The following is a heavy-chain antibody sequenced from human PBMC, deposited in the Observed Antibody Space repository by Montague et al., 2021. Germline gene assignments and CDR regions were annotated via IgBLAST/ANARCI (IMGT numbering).Heavy chain of an antibody. CDR2: ITSGGST. Sequence: SLRLSCAASGFSFSSHWMHWVRQDPGRGLLWVSSITSGGSTYYADSVTGRFTISRDNSKNTLYLQMNSLRAEDTAVYYCTKDQDDYGDYVDWVDTWGQGTLVTVSS. J-gene: IGHJ5*02. CDR1: GFSFSSHW. V-gene: IGHV3-23*01. D-gene: IGHD4-17*01. CDR3: TKDQDDYGDYVDWVDT.